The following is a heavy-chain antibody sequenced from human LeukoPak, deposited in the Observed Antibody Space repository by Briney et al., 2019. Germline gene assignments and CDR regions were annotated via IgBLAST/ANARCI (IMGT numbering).Heavy chain of an antibody. CDR1: GYTFTGYY. CDR2: INPNSGGT. V-gene: IGHV1-2*02. J-gene: IGHJ5*02. CDR3: ARVSEGSSSWYHFDP. D-gene: IGHD6-13*01. Sequence: GASVKVSCKASGYTFTGYYMHWVRQAPGQGLEWMGWINPNSGGTNYAQKFQGRVTMTRDTSISTAYMELSRLRSDDTAVYYCARVSEGSSSWYHFDPWGQGTLVTVSS.